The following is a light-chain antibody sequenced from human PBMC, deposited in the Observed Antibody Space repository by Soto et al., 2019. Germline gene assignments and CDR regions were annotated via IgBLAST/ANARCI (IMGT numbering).Light chain of an antibody. CDR2: DAS. J-gene: IGKJ1*01. Sequence: EIVLTQAPATVSLSPVERSTLSCKASRSVSNYLAWYQQKPGQPPRLLIYDASNRATGIPARFSGSGSGTDFTLTISSLEPEDFAVYYCQQRDSWPRTFGQGTKVDIK. CDR3: QQRDSWPRT. CDR1: RSVSNY. V-gene: IGKV3-11*01.